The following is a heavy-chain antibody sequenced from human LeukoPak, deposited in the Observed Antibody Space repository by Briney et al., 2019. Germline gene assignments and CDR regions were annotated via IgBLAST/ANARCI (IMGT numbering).Heavy chain of an antibody. Sequence: SETLSLTCTVSGDSTSSSDYYWGWIRQPPGKGLEWIGSIYFSGSTFYNPSLKSRVTISNDTSKNQFSLKLSSVTAADTAVYYCARQKRDYDILTGYSHPNYMDVWGKGTTVTVSS. CDR2: IYFSGST. V-gene: IGHV4-39*01. J-gene: IGHJ6*03. CDR3: ARQKRDYDILTGYSHPNYMDV. D-gene: IGHD3-9*01. CDR1: GDSTSSSDYY.